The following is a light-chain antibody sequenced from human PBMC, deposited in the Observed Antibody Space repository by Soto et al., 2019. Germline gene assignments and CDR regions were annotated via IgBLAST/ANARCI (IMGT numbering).Light chain of an antibody. J-gene: IGKJ5*01. CDR1: QSVSNN. CDR2: GSS. CDR3: QQYNTWPIT. Sequence: EIVMTQSPATLSVSPGERATLSCRASQSVSNNLAWYQQKPGQAPRLLIYGSSTRSTGIPARFSGSGSGTEFTLTISSLQSEDFAVYYCQQYNTWPITFGQGKRLEI. V-gene: IGKV3D-15*01.